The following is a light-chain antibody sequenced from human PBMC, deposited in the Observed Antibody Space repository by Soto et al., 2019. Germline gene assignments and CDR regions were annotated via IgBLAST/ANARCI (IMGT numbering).Light chain of an antibody. CDR3: QQYDNLPFT. V-gene: IGKV1-33*01. CDR2: DAS. Sequence: DIQMTQSPSSLSASVGDRVTITCQASQDISIYLNWYQQKPGKAPKLLIYDASNLEAGVPSRFSGSGSGTDSTFTISSLQPEDIATYYCQQYDNLPFTFGPGTKVDIK. J-gene: IGKJ3*01. CDR1: QDISIY.